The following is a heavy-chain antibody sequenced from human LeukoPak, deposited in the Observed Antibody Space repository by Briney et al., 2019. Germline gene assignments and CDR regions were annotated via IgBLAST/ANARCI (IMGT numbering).Heavy chain of an antibody. V-gene: IGHV4-34*01. CDR3: ARDNPTSNYGVGTWGWFDP. CDR2: INHSGST. D-gene: IGHD4-11*01. Sequence: SETLSLTCAVYGGSFSGYYWSWIRQPPGKGLEWIGEINHSGSTNYDPSLKSRVTISVDTSKNQFSLKLSSVTAADTAVYYCARDNPTSNYGVGTWGWFDPWGQGTLVTVSS. J-gene: IGHJ5*02. CDR1: GGSFSGYY.